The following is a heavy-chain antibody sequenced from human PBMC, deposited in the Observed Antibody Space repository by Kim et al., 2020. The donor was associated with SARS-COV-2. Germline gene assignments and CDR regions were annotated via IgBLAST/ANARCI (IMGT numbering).Heavy chain of an antibody. CDR3: ARDIVGASYLVDY. CDR2: IWYDGSNK. CDR1: GFTFSSYG. Sequence: GGSLRLSCAASGFTFSSYGMHWVRQAPGKGLEWVAVIWYDGSNKYYADSVKGRFTISRDNSKNTLYLQMNSLRAEDTAVYYCARDIVGASYLVDYWGQGTLVTVSS. D-gene: IGHD1-26*01. V-gene: IGHV3-33*01. J-gene: IGHJ4*02.